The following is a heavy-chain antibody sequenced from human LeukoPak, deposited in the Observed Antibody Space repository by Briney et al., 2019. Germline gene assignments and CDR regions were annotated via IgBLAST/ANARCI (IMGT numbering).Heavy chain of an antibody. J-gene: IGHJ1*01. CDR2: ISSNGGST. Sequence: PGGSLRPSCAASGFTFSSYAMHWVRQAPGKGLEYVSAISSNGGSTYYANSVKGRFTISRDNSKNTLYLQMGSLRAEDMAVYYCARDVPVQHWGQGTLVTVSS. CDR1: GFTFSSYA. CDR3: ARDVPVQH. V-gene: IGHV3-64*01.